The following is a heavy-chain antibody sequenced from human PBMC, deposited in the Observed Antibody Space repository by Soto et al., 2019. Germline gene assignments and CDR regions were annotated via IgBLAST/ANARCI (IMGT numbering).Heavy chain of an antibody. CDR3: VRGNTGYGNFDS. CDR2: MFTDVSTT. CDR1: RFSFSGFW. J-gene: IGHJ4*02. Sequence: GGSLRLSCAASRFSFSGFWMHWVRQAPGKGLVWVSRMFTDVSTTYYADSVKGRFTISRDNAKSTLYLQMNSLRDEDTAVYYCVRGNTGYGNFDSWGQGTLVTVSS. D-gene: IGHD5-12*01. V-gene: IGHV3-74*01.